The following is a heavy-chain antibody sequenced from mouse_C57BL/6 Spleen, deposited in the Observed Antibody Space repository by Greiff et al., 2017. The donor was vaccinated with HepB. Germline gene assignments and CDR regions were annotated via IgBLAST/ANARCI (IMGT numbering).Heavy chain of an antibody. D-gene: IGHD6-1*01. CDR1: GFTFNTYA. V-gene: IGHV10-3*01. CDR2: IRSNSSNYAT. Sequence: EVMLVESGGGLVQPKGSLKLSCAASGFTFNTYAMHWVRQAPGKGLEWVARIRSNSSNYATYYADSVKDRFTISSDDLQSMLYLQMNNLKTEDTAMYYCVREAATDYAMDDWGQGTSVTVSS. CDR3: VREAATDYAMDD. J-gene: IGHJ4*01.